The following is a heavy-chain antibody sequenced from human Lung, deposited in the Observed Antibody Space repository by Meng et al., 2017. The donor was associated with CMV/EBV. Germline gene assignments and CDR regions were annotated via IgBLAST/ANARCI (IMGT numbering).Heavy chain of an antibody. Sequence: SCAASGFTFSSHWMCWVRQAPGKGLEWVANIKADGSEKYYVDSVKGRFTVSRDNAKNSLYLQMNSLRAEDTAVYYCACNSGDCWGQGTLVTVSS. J-gene: IGHJ4*02. D-gene: IGHD3-10*01. CDR1: GFTFSSHW. CDR3: ACNSGDC. V-gene: IGHV3-7*01. CDR2: IKADGSEK.